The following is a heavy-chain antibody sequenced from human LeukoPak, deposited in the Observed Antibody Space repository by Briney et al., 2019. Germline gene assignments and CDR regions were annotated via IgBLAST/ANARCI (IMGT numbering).Heavy chain of an antibody. CDR3: AKVGYYDFWSGYPPFDY. V-gene: IGHV3-23*01. CDR2: ISGSGGST. CDR1: GFTFSSYA. Sequence: GGSLRLSCAASGFTFSSYAMSWVRQAPGKGLEWVSAISGSGGSTYYADSVKGRFTISRDNSKNTLYLQMNSLRAEDTAVYYCAKVGYYDFWSGYPPFDYWGQGTLVTVSS. J-gene: IGHJ4*02. D-gene: IGHD3-3*01.